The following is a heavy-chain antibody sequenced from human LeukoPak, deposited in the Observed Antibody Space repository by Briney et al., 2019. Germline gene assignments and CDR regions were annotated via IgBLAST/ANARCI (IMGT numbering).Heavy chain of an antibody. CDR3: TRVQAGRSGLMDV. CDR2: IDPDGSTT. D-gene: IGHD2-8*02. V-gene: IGHV3-74*01. CDR1: GCTLSDYW. Sequence: SGGSLRLSCAASGCTLSDYWMHWVRQVPGEGLVWVSRIDPDGSTTNYADSVKGRFTTSRDNAKNTLYLQMNSLRAEDTALYYCTRVQAGRSGLMDVWGRGTTVTVSS. J-gene: IGHJ6*02.